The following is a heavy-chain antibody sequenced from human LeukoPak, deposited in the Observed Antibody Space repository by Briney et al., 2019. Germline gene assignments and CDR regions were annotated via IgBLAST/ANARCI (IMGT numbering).Heavy chain of an antibody. CDR1: GGSISGYY. Sequence: SETLSLTCTVSGGSISGYYLSWIRQSPEKGLEWIGYIYDSGTTNYNPSLKSRVLMSVDTSKTQVSPKVKSVTAADTAVYYCARGWDTGYGYYGMDVWGQGTTVTVSS. V-gene: IGHV4-59*01. D-gene: IGHD5-18*01. CDR3: ARGWDTGYGYYGMDV. J-gene: IGHJ6*02. CDR2: IYDSGTT.